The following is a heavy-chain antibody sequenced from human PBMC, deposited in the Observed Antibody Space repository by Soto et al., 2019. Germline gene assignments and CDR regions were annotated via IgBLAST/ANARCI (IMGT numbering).Heavy chain of an antibody. CDR1: GFTFSSYS. V-gene: IGHV3-48*02. CDR3: ARSWDYYDSSREEKWFDP. Sequence: EVQLGESGGGLVQPGGSLRLSCAASGFTFSSYSMNWVRQAPGKGLEWVSYISSSSSTIYYADSVKGRFTISRDNAKNQLYLQLNSLRDEDTAVFYCARSWDYYDSSREEKWFDPWGRGPLVTVSS. D-gene: IGHD3-22*01. CDR2: ISSSSSTI. J-gene: IGHJ5*02.